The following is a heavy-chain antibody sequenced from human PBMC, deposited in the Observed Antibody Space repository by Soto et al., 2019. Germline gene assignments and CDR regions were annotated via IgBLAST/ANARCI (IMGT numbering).Heavy chain of an antibody. CDR1: GFSLSTTEVA. Sequence: SGPTLVNPTQSLTLTCSFSGFSLSTTEVAVGWIRQPPGKALEWLALIYWDGDKRYSPFLKSRLTITKDTSKNQVVLTMTNMDPVDTATYYCSHIVVAGLGYYFDYWGQGTLVTVSS. V-gene: IGHV2-5*02. CDR2: IYWDGDK. D-gene: IGHD6-19*01. J-gene: IGHJ4*02. CDR3: SHIVVAGLGYYFDY.